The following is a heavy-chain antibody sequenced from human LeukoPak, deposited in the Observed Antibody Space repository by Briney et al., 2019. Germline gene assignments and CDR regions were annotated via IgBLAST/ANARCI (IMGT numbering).Heavy chain of an antibody. CDR3: ARAYYDILTGYYLSAFDI. J-gene: IGHJ3*02. D-gene: IGHD3-9*01. Sequence: SETLSLTCTVSGASINSDTYYWGWIRQPPGKGLEWIGSIYHSGSTYYNPSLKSRVTISVDTSKSQFSLKLSSVTAADTAVYYCARAYYDILTGYYLSAFDIWGQGTMVTVSS. V-gene: IGHV4-39*07. CDR2: IYHSGST. CDR1: GASINSDTYY.